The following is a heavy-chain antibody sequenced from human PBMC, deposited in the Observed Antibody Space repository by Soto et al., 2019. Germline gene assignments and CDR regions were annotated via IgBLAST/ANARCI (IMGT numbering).Heavy chain of an antibody. V-gene: IGHV3-30*03. J-gene: IGHJ4*02. CDR2: ISHDGSDK. Sequence: GGSLRLSCAASGSPFGDFGMHWLRQAPGKGLEWVAVISHDGSDKFYADSAKARFTISRDNSKNTLYLQMSGLRGEDTAVYYCARARAAAVNYWGQGTLVTVSS. D-gene: IGHD6-13*01. CDR3: ARARAAAVNY. CDR1: GSPFGDFG.